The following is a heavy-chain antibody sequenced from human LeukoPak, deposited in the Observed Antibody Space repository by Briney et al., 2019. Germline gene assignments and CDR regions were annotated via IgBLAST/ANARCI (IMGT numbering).Heavy chain of an antibody. J-gene: IGHJ4*02. CDR2: IRSKANSYAT. CDR3: TRRCYGSGSPDY. V-gene: IGHV3-73*01. Sequence: GGSLRLSCAASRFTFSNAWMSWVRQASGKGLEWVGRIRSKANSYATAYAASVKGRFTISRDDSKNTAYLQMNSLKTEDTAVYYCTRRCYGSGSPDYWGQGTLVTVSS. CDR1: RFTFSNAW. D-gene: IGHD3-10*01.